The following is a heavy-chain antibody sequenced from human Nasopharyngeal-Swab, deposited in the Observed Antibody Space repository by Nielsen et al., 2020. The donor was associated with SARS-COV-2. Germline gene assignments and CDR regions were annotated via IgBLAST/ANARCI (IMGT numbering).Heavy chain of an antibody. Sequence: GGSLRLSCAASGFTFNNYKFNWVRQAPGKGLEWVSSISSSSSHIYYADSVKGRFTISRDNAKNSLYLQMNSLRAEDTAVYYCARDGLDYDFWSAYFMDVWGQGTTVTVSS. D-gene: IGHD3-3*01. CDR2: ISSSSSHI. CDR1: GFTFNNYK. V-gene: IGHV3-21*01. CDR3: ARDGLDYDFWSAYFMDV. J-gene: IGHJ6*02.